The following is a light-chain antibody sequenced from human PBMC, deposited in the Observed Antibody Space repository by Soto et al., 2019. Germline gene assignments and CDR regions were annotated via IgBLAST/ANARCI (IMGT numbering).Light chain of an antibody. Sequence: QTVVTQEPSFSVSPGGTVTLTCGLSSGSVSTSQYPSWYQQTPGQAPRTVIYATNIRSSGVPDRFSGSILGNKAALTITGAQADDESDYYCLLYMGGGVVFGGGTKVTVL. J-gene: IGLJ3*02. CDR1: SGSVSTSQY. CDR2: ATN. V-gene: IGLV8-61*01. CDR3: LLYMGGGVV.